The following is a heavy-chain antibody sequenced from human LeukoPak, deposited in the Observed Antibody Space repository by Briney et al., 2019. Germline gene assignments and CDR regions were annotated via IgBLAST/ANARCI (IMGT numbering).Heavy chain of an antibody. J-gene: IGHJ3*02. CDR2: MNPNSGNT. V-gene: IGHV1-8*01. CDR3: ARRLTLVRGVSGTDAFDI. CDR1: GYTFTSYD. Sequence: ASVKVSCKASGYTFTSYDINWVRQATGQGLEWMGWMNPNSGNTGYAQKFQGRVTMTRSTSISTAYMELSSLRSEDTAVYYCARRLTLVRGVSGTDAFDIWGQGTMVTVSS. D-gene: IGHD3-10*01.